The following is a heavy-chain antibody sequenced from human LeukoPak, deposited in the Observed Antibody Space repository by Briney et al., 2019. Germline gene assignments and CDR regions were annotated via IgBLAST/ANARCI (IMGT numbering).Heavy chain of an antibody. CDR3: ARQTTVTSRGYYYMDV. J-gene: IGHJ6*03. V-gene: IGHV4-34*01. CDR1: GGSFSGYY. Sequence: PSETLSLTCAVYGGSFSGYYWSWIRQPPGKGLEWIGSIYYSGSTYYNPSLKSRVTISVDTSKNQFSLKLSSVTPADTAVYYCARQTTVTSRGYYYMDVWGKGTTVTVSS. D-gene: IGHD4-11*01. CDR2: IYYSGST.